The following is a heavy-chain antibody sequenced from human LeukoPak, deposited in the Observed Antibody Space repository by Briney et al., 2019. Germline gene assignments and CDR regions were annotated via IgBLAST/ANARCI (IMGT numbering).Heavy chain of an antibody. Sequence: GGSLRLSCAVSGITLSNYGMSWVRQAPGKGLEWVAGLSGSGGGTNYADSVQGRFTISRDTSKNTLYLQMNSLRAEDTAVYYCAKGGTPLTAKSTARLDYWGQGTLVTVSS. V-gene: IGHV3-23*01. CDR1: GITLSNYG. D-gene: IGHD1-14*01. CDR2: LSGSGGGT. CDR3: AKGGTPLTAKSTARLDY. J-gene: IGHJ4*02.